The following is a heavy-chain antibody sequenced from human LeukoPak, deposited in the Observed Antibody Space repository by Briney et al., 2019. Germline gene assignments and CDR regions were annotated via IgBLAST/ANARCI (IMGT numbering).Heavy chain of an antibody. CDR3: VRGSGYLYYYYYGKDV. D-gene: IGHD3-3*01. J-gene: IGHJ6*02. CDR1: GFTFSSYG. Sequence: GGSLRLSCAASGFTFSSYGMHWVRQAPGKGLEWVAVISYDGSNKYYADSVKGRFTISRDNSKNTLYLQMNSLRAEDTAVYYCVRGSGYLYYYYYGKDVWGQGTTVTVSS. V-gene: IGHV3-30*03. CDR2: ISYDGSNK.